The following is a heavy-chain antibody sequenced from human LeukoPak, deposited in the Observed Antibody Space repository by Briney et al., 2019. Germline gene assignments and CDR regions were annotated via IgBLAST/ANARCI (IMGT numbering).Heavy chain of an antibody. CDR2: IKQDGSEK. CDR1: GFTFSSYW. CDR3: ARGDRAYYYDSSGYFDY. D-gene: IGHD3-22*01. V-gene: IGHV3-7*01. J-gene: IGHJ4*02. Sequence: GGSLRLSCAASGFTFSSYWMSWVRQAPGKGLEWVANIKQDGSEKYYVDSVKGRFTISRDNAKNSLYLQMNSLRAEDTAVYYCARGDRAYYYDSSGYFDYWGQGTLVTVSS.